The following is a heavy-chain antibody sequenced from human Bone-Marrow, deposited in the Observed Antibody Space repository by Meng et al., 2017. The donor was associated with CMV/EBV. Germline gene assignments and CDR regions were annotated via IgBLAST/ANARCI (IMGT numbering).Heavy chain of an antibody. CDR2: INPSGGST. D-gene: IGHD3-16*01. Sequence: ASVKVSCKASGYTFTSYYMHWVRQAPGQGLEWMGIINPSGGSTSYAQKFQGRVTMTRDTSTSTVYMELSSLRSEDTAVYYCARDLGGGGQYTYYYYGMDVWGQGTMVTVSS. V-gene: IGHV1-46*01. CDR3: ARDLGGGGQYTYYYYGMDV. J-gene: IGHJ6*02. CDR1: GYTFTSYY.